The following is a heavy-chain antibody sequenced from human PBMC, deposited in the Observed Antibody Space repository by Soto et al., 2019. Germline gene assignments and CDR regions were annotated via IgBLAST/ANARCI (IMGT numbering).Heavy chain of an antibody. CDR3: LKDVMPGGADC. CDR2: IYWNSNRI. V-gene: IGHV3-9*02. Sequence: EVKLVASGGGLVQPGRSLRLSCVASGFTSDDYAMHWVRQAPGKGLEWVAGIYWNSNRIDYGDSVKGRFTISRDNAEKPLSLQMNRLRPEDTAMYFCLKDVMPGGADCWGQGTLVTVSS. J-gene: IGHJ4*02. D-gene: IGHD3-16*01. CDR1: GFTSDDYA.